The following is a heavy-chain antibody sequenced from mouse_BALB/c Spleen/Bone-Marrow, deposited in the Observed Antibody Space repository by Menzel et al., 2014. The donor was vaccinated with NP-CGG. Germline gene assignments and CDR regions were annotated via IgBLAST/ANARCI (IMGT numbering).Heavy chain of an antibody. CDR1: GYSITSDYA. J-gene: IGHJ2*01. V-gene: IGHV3-2*02. CDR3: AREGDYYGSSFDY. D-gene: IGHD1-1*01. CDR2: ISYSGST. Sequence: ESGPGLVKPSQSLSLTCTVTGYSITSDYAWNWIRQFPGNKLEWMGYISYSGSTSYNPPLKSRISITRDTSKNQFFLQLNSVTTEDTATYYCAREGDYYGSSFDYWGQGTTLTVSS.